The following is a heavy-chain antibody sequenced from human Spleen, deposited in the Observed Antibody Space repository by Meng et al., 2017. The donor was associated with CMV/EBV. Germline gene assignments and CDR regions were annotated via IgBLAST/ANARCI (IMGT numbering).Heavy chain of an antibody. D-gene: IGHD3-3*01. CDR1: GFTFSSYS. V-gene: IGHV3-21*04. Sequence: GGSLRLSCAASGFTFSSYSMNWVRQAPGKGLEWVSSISSSSSYIYYADSVKGRFTISRDNSKNTVYLQMNTLRVEDTAVYYCAKDLGKYDFYSGPSEAFDPWGQGTLVTVSS. CDR3: AKDLGKYDFYSGPSEAFDP. J-gene: IGHJ5*02. CDR2: ISSSSSYI.